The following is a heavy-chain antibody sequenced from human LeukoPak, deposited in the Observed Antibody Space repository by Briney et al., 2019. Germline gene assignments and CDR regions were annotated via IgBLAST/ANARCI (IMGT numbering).Heavy chain of an antibody. CDR3: ARRSIVVVPAAKGIYFDY. CDR2: IYHGDSDT. J-gene: IGHJ4*02. D-gene: IGHD2-2*01. V-gene: IGHV5-51*01. CDR1: GYSFTSYW. Sequence: GESLQISCKGSGYSFTSYWIGWVRQLPGKGLEWMGIIYHGDSDTRYSPSFQGQVTISADKSISTAYLQWSSLKASDTAMYYCARRSIVVVPAAKGIYFDYWGQGTLVTVSS.